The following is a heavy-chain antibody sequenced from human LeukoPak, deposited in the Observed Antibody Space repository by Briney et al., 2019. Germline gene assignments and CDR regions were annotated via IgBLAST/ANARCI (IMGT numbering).Heavy chain of an antibody. CDR2: IRYDGSNK. D-gene: IGHD1-26*01. J-gene: IGHJ4*02. CDR3: AKEKSSPKDQGELRSGSYPYYFDY. Sequence: GGSLRLSCAASGFTFSSYGMHWVRQAPGKGLEWVAFIRYDGSNKYYADSVKGRFTISRDNSKNTLYLQMNSLRAEDTAVYYCAKEKSSPKDQGELRSGSYPYYFDYWGQGTLVTVSS. V-gene: IGHV3-30*02. CDR1: GFTFSSYG.